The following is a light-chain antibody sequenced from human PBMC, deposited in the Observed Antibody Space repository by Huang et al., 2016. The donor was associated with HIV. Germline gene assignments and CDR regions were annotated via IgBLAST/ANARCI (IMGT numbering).Light chain of an antibody. V-gene: IGKV3-15*01. CDR3: QQYNTSPTT. CDR2: GAS. CDR1: QSVGTQ. Sequence: EIIMTQFPATLSLSPGERATLSCRASQSVGTQSAWYQQKPGQAPRLIILGASNRATGVPGRISGSGSGTEFTLTISSVQSEDFAVYYCQQYNTSPTTFGPGTRVDVK. J-gene: IGKJ3*01.